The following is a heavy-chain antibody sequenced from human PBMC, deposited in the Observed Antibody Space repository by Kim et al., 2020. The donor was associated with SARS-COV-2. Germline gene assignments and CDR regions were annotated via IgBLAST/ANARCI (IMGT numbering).Heavy chain of an antibody. V-gene: IGHV3-33*01. CDR2: IWYDGSNK. CDR3: ARDRHLSKPEGWYMDV. J-gene: IGHJ6*03. Sequence: GGSLRLSCAASGFTFSSYGMHWVRQAPGKGLEWVAVIWYDGSNKYYADSVKGRFTISRDNSKNTLYLQMNSLRAEDTAVYYCARDRHLSKPEGWYMDVWGTGTPVTVSS. CDR1: GFTFSSYG.